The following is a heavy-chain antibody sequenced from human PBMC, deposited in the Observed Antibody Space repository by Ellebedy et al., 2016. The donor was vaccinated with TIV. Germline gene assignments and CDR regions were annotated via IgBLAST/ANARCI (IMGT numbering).Heavy chain of an antibody. CDR3: ATGAGRRTDY. CDR1: GYTFTGYY. Sequence: AASVKVSCKASGYTFTGYYMHWVRQAPGQGLEWMGIINPSDDNTNYAQKLQGRLSMPGDTSTRTVYMELSSLRSEDTAVYYCATGAGRRTDYWGQGTLVTVSS. D-gene: IGHD6-19*01. V-gene: IGHV1-46*04. J-gene: IGHJ4*02. CDR2: INPSDDNT.